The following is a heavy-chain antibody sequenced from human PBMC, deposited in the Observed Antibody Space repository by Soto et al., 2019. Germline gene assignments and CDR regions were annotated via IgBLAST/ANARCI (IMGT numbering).Heavy chain of an antibody. J-gene: IGHJ4*02. CDR3: ARGGHIVVVTAPIDY. D-gene: IGHD2-21*02. CDR2: IWYDGSNK. Sequence: VGSRRLSCAASGFTYSSDGMNSVRQAPGKGLEWVAVIWYDGSNKYYADSVKGRFTISRDNSKNTLYLQMNSLRAEDTTVYYCARGGHIVVVTAPIDYWGQGTLVNVSS. CDR1: GFTYSSDG. V-gene: IGHV3-33*01.